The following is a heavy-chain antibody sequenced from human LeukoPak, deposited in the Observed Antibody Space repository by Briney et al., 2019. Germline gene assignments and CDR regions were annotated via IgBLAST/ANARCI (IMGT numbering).Heavy chain of an antibody. CDR1: GYTFTGYY. CDR3: ARDYYGSGSYVFDY. V-gene: IGHV1-2*04. D-gene: IGHD3-10*01. CDR2: INPNSGGT. Sequence: GASVKVSCKASGYTFTGYYMHWVRQAPGQGLEWMGWINPNSGGTNYAQKFQGWVTMTRDTSISTAHMELSRLRSDDTAVYYCARDYYGSGSYVFDYWGQGTLVTVSS. J-gene: IGHJ4*02.